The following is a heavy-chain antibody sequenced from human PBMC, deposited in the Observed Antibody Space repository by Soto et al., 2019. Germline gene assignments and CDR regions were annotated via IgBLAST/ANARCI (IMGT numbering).Heavy chain of an antibody. V-gene: IGHV1-3*01. Sequence: QVQLVQSGAEVKKPGASVKVSCKASGYTFTSYAMHWVRQAPGQRLEWMGWINAGNGNTKYSQKFQGSVTITRDTSASTAYMELSSLRSEDTAVYYCARVGSSTSLYYYYYYMDVWGKGTTVTVSS. D-gene: IGHD2-2*01. J-gene: IGHJ6*03. CDR3: ARVGSSTSLYYYYYYMDV. CDR2: INAGNGNT. CDR1: GYTFTSYA.